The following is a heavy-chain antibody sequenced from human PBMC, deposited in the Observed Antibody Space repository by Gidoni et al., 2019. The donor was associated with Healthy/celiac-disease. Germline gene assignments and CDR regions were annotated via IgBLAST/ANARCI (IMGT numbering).Heavy chain of an antibody. J-gene: IGHJ4*02. CDR3: ARIFLCSSTSCYSVDY. Sequence: QVQLVQSGAEVKKPGASVKVSCKASGYTFTSYGISWVRQAPGQGLEWMGWISAYNGNSNYAQKVQGRVNMTTDTSTSTAYMELRSLKSDDTGVYYCARIFLCSSTSCYSVDYWGQGTLVTVSS. CDR1: GYTFTSYG. D-gene: IGHD2-2*01. V-gene: IGHV1-18*04. CDR2: ISAYNGNS.